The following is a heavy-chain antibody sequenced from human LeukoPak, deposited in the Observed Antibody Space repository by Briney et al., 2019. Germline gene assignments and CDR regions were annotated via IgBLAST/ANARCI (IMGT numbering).Heavy chain of an antibody. Sequence: SVTLSLTCTVSGDSISTYFWSWIRQPPGKGLQWIGYIYYSGSTNYNPSLKSRVTISVDPSKNQFSLKLSSVTAADTAVYYCAREAYCGGDCYSGFDYWGQGTLVTVSS. CDR1: GDSISTYF. CDR2: IYYSGST. V-gene: IGHV4-59*01. J-gene: IGHJ4*02. CDR3: AREAYCGGDCYSGFDY. D-gene: IGHD2-21*02.